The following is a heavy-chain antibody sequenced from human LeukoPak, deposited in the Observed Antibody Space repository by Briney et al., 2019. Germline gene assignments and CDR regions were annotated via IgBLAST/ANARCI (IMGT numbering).Heavy chain of an antibody. J-gene: IGHJ5*02. D-gene: IGHD3-10*01. CDR3: AKDRQARITMVRGVYNWFDP. CDR2: ISGSGGST. V-gene: IGHV3-23*01. CDR1: GFTFSSYA. Sequence: PGGSLRLXCAASGFTFSSYAMSWVRQAPGKGLEWVSAISGSGGSTYYADSVKGRFTISRDNSKNTLYLQMNSLRAEDTAVYYCAKDRQARITMVRGVYNWFDPWGQGTLVTVSS.